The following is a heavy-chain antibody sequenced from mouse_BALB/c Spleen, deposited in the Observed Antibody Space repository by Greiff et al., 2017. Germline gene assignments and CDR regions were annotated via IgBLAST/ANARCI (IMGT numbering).Heavy chain of an antibody. Sequence: QVQLKQSGPELVKPGASVKISCKASGYAFSSSWMNWVKQRPGQGLEWIGRIYPGDGDTNYNGKFKGKATLTADKSSSTAYMQLSSLTSVDSAVYFCAREGLLRYHDYWGQGTTLTVSS. J-gene: IGHJ2*01. CDR3: AREGLLRYHDY. D-gene: IGHD1-1*01. CDR1: GYAFSSSW. CDR2: IYPGDGDT. V-gene: IGHV1-82*01.